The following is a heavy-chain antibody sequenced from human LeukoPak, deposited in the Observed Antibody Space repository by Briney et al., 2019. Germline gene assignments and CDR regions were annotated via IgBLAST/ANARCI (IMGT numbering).Heavy chain of an antibody. CDR1: GYTFTGYY. J-gene: IGHJ4*02. D-gene: IGHD5-12*01. V-gene: IGHV1-2*02. CDR2: INPNIGGT. Sequence: ASVKVSCKASGYTFTGYYMHWVRQAPGQGLEWMGWINPNIGGTNYAQKFQGRVTMTRDTSTSTAYMELSRLRSDDTAVYYCARDGYSGYDSIQLWFCLDYWGQGTLVTVSS. CDR3: ARDGYSGYDSIQLWFCLDY.